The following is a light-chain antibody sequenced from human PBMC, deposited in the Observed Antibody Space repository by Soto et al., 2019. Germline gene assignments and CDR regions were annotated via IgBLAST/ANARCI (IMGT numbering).Light chain of an antibody. V-gene: IGKV1-27*01. J-gene: IGKJ1*01. CDR2: AAS. Sequence: DIQMTQSPSSLSASVVGRVTITCRASQGISNYLAWYQQKPGTVPKLLISAASTLQTGVPSRFSGGGSGTDFTLTISSLQPEDAATYYCQKYNSAPWTFGQGTKVDIK. CDR1: QGISNY. CDR3: QKYNSAPWT.